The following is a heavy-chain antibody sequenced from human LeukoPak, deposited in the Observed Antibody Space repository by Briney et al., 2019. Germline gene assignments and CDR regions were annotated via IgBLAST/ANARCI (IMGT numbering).Heavy chain of an antibody. D-gene: IGHD1-26*01. CDR1: GFTFSSYA. Sequence: GSLRLSCAASGFTFSSYAMSWVRQAPGKGLEWIGEINHRGNTNYNPSLKSRVTISVDMSKNQFFLRLSSVTAADTAVYYCARVPLHWEQPFDYGGQGTLVTVSS. V-gene: IGHV4-34*01. CDR3: ARVPLHWEQPFDY. CDR2: INHRGNT. J-gene: IGHJ4*02.